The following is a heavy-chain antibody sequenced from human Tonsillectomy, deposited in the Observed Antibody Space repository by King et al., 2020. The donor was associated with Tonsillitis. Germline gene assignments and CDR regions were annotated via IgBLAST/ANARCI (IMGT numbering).Heavy chain of an antibody. CDR1: GFTFSSYG. Sequence: VQLVESGGGVVQPGRSLRLSCAASGFTFSSYGMHWVRQAPGKGLEWVAVIWYDGSNKYYADSVQGRFTISRENSKNTLYLQMNSLRAEDTAVYYCARDRGEMATLDYWGKGTLVTVSS. V-gene: IGHV3-33*01. D-gene: IGHD5-24*01. CDR3: ARDRGEMATLDY. CDR2: IWYDGSNK. J-gene: IGHJ4*02.